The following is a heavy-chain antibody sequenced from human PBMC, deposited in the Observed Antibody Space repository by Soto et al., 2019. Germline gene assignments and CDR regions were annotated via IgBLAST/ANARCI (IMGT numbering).Heavy chain of an antibody. V-gene: IGHV4-59*01. Sequence: TSETLSLTCPVSGDSISSYYWSWIRQPPGKGLEWIGYMYNTGSTIYNPSLKSRVTISVDTSKNQFSLKLNSVTAADTAVYYCARDLWGYCGADCYPLDVWGQGTTVTVSS. CDR3: ARDLWGYCGADCYPLDV. CDR1: GDSISSYY. CDR2: MYNTGST. D-gene: IGHD2-21*02. J-gene: IGHJ6*02.